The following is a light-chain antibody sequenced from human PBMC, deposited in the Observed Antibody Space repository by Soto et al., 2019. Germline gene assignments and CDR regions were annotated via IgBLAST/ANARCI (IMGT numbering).Light chain of an antibody. Sequence: DVVMTQSPLSLPVTLGQPASISCRSSQSLVYSDGNIYLNWFQQRPGQSPRRLIYKVSNRDSGVPDRFSGSVSGTDFTLKIGRVEAEDVGVYYCMQGTHWLWTFGQGTKVEIK. J-gene: IGKJ1*01. CDR3: MQGTHWLWT. CDR1: QSLVYSDGNIY. CDR2: KVS. V-gene: IGKV2-30*01.